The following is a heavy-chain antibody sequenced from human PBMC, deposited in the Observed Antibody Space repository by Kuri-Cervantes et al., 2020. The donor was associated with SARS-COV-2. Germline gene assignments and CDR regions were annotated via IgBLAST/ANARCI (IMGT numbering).Heavy chain of an antibody. D-gene: IGHD2-8*01. Sequence: SLKISCAASGFTFDDYAMHWVRQAPGKGLEWVSGISWNSGSIGYADSVKGRFTISRDNSKNTLYLQMNSLRAEDTAVYHCAKDCWGYGTSDYWGQGTLVTVSS. J-gene: IGHJ4*02. CDR3: AKDCWGYGTSDY. V-gene: IGHV3-9*01. CDR1: GFTFDDYA. CDR2: ISWNSGSI.